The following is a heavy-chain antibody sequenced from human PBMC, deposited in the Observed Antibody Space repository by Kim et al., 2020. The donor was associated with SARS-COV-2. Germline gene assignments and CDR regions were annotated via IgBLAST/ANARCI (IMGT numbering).Heavy chain of an antibody. CDR1: GGSFRDYY. J-gene: IGHJ6*01. CDR3: ARAYSVQYLDWTATTYYY. V-gene: IGHV4-34*01. CDR2: ISYGGNT. D-gene: IGHD3-9*01. Sequence: SETLSLTCAVQGGSFRDYYWTWIRQSPGKGLEWIGEISYGGNTKYNPSLGSRVTLSIDTSRNHFSLRMTSVTAADTAVYFCARAYSVQYLDWTATTYYY.